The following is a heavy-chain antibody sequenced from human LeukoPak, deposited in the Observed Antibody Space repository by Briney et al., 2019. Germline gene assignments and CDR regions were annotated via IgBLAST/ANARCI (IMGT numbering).Heavy chain of an antibody. CDR1: GFTFSSYW. Sequence: PGGSLRLSCAASGFTFSSYWMSWVRQAPGKGLEWVANIKQDGSEKYYVDSVKGRFTISRDNAKNSLYLQMNSLRAEDTAVYYCARENVWYDSRARPPSPWGQGTLVTVSS. CDR2: IKQDGSEK. CDR3: ARENVWYDSRARPPSP. D-gene: IGHD3-22*01. J-gene: IGHJ5*02. V-gene: IGHV3-7*01.